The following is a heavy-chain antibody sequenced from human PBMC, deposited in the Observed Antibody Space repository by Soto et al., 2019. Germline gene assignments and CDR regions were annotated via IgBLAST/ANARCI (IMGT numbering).Heavy chain of an antibody. CDR1: GFTFSSYD. D-gene: IGHD1-7*01. CDR3: VRRVSGNYDY. Sequence: EVQLAESGGGMVQPGGSLRLSCVAPGFTFSSYDMHWVRQAPGKGLEYVSSISSNGGTTYYGNSVKGRYTISRDNSKNTLYLQMGSLSAEDMAVCYCVRRVSGNYDYWGQGTLVTVSS. V-gene: IGHV3-64*01. CDR2: ISSNGGTT. J-gene: IGHJ4*02.